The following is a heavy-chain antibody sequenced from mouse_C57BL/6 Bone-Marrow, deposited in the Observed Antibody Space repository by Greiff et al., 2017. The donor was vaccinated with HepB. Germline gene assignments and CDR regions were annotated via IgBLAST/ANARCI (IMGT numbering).Heavy chain of an antibody. CDR1: GYTFTSYW. CDR2: IYPGSGST. V-gene: IGHV1-55*01. Sequence: QVQLQQPGAELVKPGASVKMSCKASGYTFTSYWITWVKQRPGQGLEWIGDIYPGSGSTNYNEKFKSKATLTVDTSSSTAYMQLSSLTSEDSAVYYRASPYDSYWYFDFWGTGTTVTVSS. CDR3: ASPYDSYWYFDF. J-gene: IGHJ1*03. D-gene: IGHD2-4*01.